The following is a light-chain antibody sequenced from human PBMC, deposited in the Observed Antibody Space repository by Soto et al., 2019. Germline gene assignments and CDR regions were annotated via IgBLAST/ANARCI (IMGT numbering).Light chain of an antibody. CDR1: SSNIGSNT. CDR2: SNN. V-gene: IGLV1-44*01. J-gene: IGLJ3*02. Sequence: QSVLTQPPSASGTPGQRVTISCSGSSSNIGSNTVNWYQQLPGTAPKLLIYSNNQRPPGVPDRFSGSKSGTSASLAISGLQSEAEADYYCAAWDDSLNGWVFGGGTKLTVL. CDR3: AAWDDSLNGWV.